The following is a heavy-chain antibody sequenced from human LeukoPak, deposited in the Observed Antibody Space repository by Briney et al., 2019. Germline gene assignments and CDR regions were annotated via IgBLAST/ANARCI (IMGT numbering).Heavy chain of an antibody. J-gene: IGHJ5*02. CDR1: GVSVSSGSYY. V-gene: IGHV4-61*01. CDR2: IYHSGST. Sequence: PSETLSLTCTVSGVSVSSGSYYWSWIRQPPGKGLEWIGYIYHSGSTNYNPSLKSRVTISVDTSKNQFSLRLSSVTAADTAVYYCARFVDDYSNWFDPWGQGTLVTVSS. D-gene: IGHD4-11*01. CDR3: ARFVDDYSNWFDP.